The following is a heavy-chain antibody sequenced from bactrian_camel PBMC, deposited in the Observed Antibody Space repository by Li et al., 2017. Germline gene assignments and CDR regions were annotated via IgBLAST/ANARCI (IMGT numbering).Heavy chain of an antibody. CDR1: GYIPGSHC. V-gene: IGHV3S40*01. J-gene: IGHJ6*01. Sequence: SCAASGYIPGSHCMAWFRQPPGQEREGVGGVYSGGGSAYYADSVKDRFTVSRDNAENTVYLQMNSLKPEDTGMYYCAADPPPLTGWVCGPDFGYWGQGTQVTVS. CDR2: VYSGGGSA. CDR3: AADPPPLTGWVCGPDFGY. D-gene: IGHD5*01.